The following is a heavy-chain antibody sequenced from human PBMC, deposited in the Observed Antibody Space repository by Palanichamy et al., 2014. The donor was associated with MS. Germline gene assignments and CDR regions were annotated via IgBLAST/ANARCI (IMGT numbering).Heavy chain of an antibody. CDR3: AGDRVAAGSGYPRLGY. CDR2: ISSSGDTI. J-gene: IGHJ4*02. CDR1: GFTFSSYS. Sequence: EVQLVESGGTLVQPGGSLRLSCAASGFTFSSYSINWVCQATGRGLEWISYISSSGDTIYYADSVKGRFTSSRDDARNSLYLQMNSLRAEDTAVYYCAGDRVAAGSGYPRLGYWGQGTLVTVS. D-gene: IGHD3-3*01. V-gene: IGHV3-48*04.